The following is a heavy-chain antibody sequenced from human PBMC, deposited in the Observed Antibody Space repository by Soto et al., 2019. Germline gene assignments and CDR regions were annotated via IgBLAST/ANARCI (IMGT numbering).Heavy chain of an antibody. CDR3: VYYDFWSGYPHFDY. J-gene: IGHJ4*02. D-gene: IGHD3-3*01. CDR1: GFTFSSYA. CDR2: ISSNGDST. Sequence: GGSLRLSCSASGFTFSSYAMHWVRQAPGKGLEYVSAISSNGDSTYYADSVKGRFTISRDNSKNTLYLQMSSLRAEDTAVYYCVYYDFWSGYPHFDYWGQGTLVTVSS. V-gene: IGHV3-64D*09.